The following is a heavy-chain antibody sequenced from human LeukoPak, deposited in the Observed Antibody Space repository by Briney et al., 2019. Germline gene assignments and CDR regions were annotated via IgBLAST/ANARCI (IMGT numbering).Heavy chain of an antibody. D-gene: IGHD6-13*01. Sequence: GGTLKLSCAASGFTFSDFDMHWVRQASGKGLEWVGRVTSKAINYATAYAAWVKGRFTISRDDSKNTAYLQMNSLKTEDTAVYYCTRIGCESSDYWGQGSPVSVSS. J-gene: IGHJ4*02. V-gene: IGHV3-73*01. CDR3: TRIGCESSDY. CDR2: VTSKAINYAT. CDR1: GFTFSDFD.